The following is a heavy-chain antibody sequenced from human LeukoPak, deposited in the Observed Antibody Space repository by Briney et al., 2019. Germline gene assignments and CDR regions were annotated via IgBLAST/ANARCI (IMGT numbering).Heavy chain of an antibody. CDR2: MYSSGIS. J-gene: IGHJ5*02. V-gene: IGHV4-61*01. CDR3: ARGGNWLGP. Sequence: SETLSLTCTVSGGSLSSGSYYWSWIRHPPGKGLEWIGYMYSSGISSYNPSLKSRVTISVDTSKNQFSLKLRSATAADTAVYFCARGGNWLGPWGQGTLVTVSS. CDR1: GGSLSSGSYY. D-gene: IGHD2-15*01.